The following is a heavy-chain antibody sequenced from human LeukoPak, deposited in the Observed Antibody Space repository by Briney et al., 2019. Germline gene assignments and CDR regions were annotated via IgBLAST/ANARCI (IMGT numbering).Heavy chain of an antibody. V-gene: IGHV4-59*08. CDR1: GDSISSYY. Sequence: PSETLSLTCNVSGDSISSYYWSWIRQPPGKGLEWIGHIYYSGSTNYNPSLKSRVTISVDTSKNQFSLKLSSVTAADTAVYYCARHIVVVPAAYFDYWGQGTLVTVSS. CDR2: IYYSGST. CDR3: ARHIVVVPAAYFDY. D-gene: IGHD2-2*01. J-gene: IGHJ4*02.